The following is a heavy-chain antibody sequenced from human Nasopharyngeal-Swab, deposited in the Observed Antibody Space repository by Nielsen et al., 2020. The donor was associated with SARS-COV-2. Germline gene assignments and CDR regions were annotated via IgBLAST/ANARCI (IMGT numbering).Heavy chain of an antibody. CDR2: ISYDGSNK. Sequence: GGSLRLSCAASGFTFSSYAMHWVRQAPGKGLEWVAVISYDGSNKYYADSVKGRFTISRDNSKNTLYLQMNSLRAEDTAVYYCAKGTRPAVSATGNYWGQGTLVTVSS. V-gene: IGHV3-30-3*01. CDR1: GFTFSSYA. J-gene: IGHJ4*02. D-gene: IGHD6-19*01. CDR3: AKGTRPAVSATGNY.